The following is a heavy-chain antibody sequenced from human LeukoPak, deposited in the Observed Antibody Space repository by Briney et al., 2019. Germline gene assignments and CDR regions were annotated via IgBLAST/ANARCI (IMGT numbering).Heavy chain of an antibody. V-gene: IGHV1-2*02. CDR3: ARGVSGDYGDYWTDY. CDR1: GYTFTGYF. D-gene: IGHD4-17*01. CDR2: INPNSGGT. J-gene: IGHJ4*02. Sequence: ASVKVSCKASGYTFTGYFMHWVRQAPGQGLEWMGWINPNSGGTNYAQKFQGRVTMTRNTSISTAYMELSSLRSEDTAVYYCARGVSGDYGDYWTDYWGQGTLVTVSS.